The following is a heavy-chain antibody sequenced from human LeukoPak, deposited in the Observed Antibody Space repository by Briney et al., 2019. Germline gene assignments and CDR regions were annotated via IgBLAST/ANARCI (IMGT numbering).Heavy chain of an antibody. CDR3: ASYRREMATINYYYGMDV. Sequence: PGGSLRLSCAASGFTVSSNYMSWVRWAPGKGLEWVSVIYSGGSPYSADPGKGRFTLSRDNSKNTLYLQMNSLRAEDTAVYYCASYRREMATINYYYGMDVWGQGTTVTVSS. CDR2: IYSGGSP. CDR1: GFTVSSNY. V-gene: IGHV3-66*02. J-gene: IGHJ6*02. D-gene: IGHD5-24*01.